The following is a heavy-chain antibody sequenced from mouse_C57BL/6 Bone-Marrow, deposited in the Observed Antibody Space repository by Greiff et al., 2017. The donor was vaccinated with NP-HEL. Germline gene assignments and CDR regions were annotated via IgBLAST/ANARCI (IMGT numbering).Heavy chain of an antibody. J-gene: IGHJ1*03. V-gene: IGHV5-6*02. CDR2: ISSGGSYT. D-gene: IGHD2-1*01. CDR3: ARRGIYYDNYVGYFDV. Sequence: EVKVVESGGDLVKPGGSLKLSCAASGFTFSSYGMSWVRQTPDKRLEWVATISSGGSYTYYPDSVQGRFTISRDNAKNTLYMQMSSLKSEDTAMYYCARRGIYYDNYVGYFDVWGTGTTVTVSS. CDR1: GFTFSSYG.